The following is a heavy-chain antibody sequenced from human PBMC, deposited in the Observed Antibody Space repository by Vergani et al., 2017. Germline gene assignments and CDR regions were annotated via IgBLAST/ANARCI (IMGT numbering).Heavy chain of an antibody. J-gene: IGHJ3*02. Sequence: QVQLQESGPGLVKPSETLSLTCTVSGGSISSYYWSWIRQPPGKGLEWIGYIYYSGSNNYNPSLKSRVTISVDTSKNQFSLTLSAVTAADTAVYYCARDGGWEAFDIWGQGTMVTVSS. D-gene: IGHD1-26*01. CDR2: IYYSGSN. V-gene: IGHV4-59*01. CDR1: GGSISSYY. CDR3: ARDGGWEAFDI.